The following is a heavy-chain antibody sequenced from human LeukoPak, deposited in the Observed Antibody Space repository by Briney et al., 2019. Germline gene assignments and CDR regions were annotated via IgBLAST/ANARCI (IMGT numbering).Heavy chain of an antibody. J-gene: IGHJ5*02. CDR2: INPNSGGT. Sequence: ASVKVSCKASGCTFTGYYMHWVRQAPGQGLEWMGRINPNSGGTNYAQKFQGRVTMTRDTSISTAYMELSRLRSDDTAVYYCAAYIVVVERFDPWGQGTLVTVSS. D-gene: IGHD2-2*01. CDR1: GCTFTGYY. CDR3: AAYIVVVERFDP. V-gene: IGHV1-2*06.